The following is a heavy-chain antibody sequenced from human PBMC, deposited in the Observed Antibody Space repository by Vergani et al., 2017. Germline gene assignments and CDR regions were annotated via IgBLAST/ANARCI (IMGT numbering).Heavy chain of an antibody. CDR1: GYSFTSYW. V-gene: IGHV5-51*01. D-gene: IGHD1-26*01. J-gene: IGHJ3*02. CDR2: IYPGESDP. Sequence: EVQLVQSGAEVKKPGESLKISCKGSGYSFTSYWIGWVRQMPGKGLEWMGIIYPGESDPRYSPSFQGQVTISADKSISTAYRQWSSLKASGPAMYYCGTSVYSGSYFGASESFDIWGRGTMVTVSS. CDR3: GTSVYSGSYFGASESFDI.